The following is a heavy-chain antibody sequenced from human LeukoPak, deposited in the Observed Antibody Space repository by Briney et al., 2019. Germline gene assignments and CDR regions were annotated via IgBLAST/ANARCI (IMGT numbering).Heavy chain of an antibody. Sequence: GGSLRLSCAASGFTFSRYAIHWVRQAPGKGLEWVSSISSSNSYIYYADSVKGRFTISRDNAKNSLYLQMNSLRAEDTAVYYCARALYDYVWGSYRYTTFDYWGQGTLVTVSS. CDR1: GFTFSRYA. D-gene: IGHD3-16*02. J-gene: IGHJ4*02. V-gene: IGHV3-21*01. CDR2: ISSSNSYI. CDR3: ARALYDYVWGSYRYTTFDY.